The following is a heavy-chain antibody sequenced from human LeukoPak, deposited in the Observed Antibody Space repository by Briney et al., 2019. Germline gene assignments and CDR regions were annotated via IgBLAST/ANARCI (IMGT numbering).Heavy chain of an antibody. CDR1: GGSISSGDYY. D-gene: IGHD3-9*01. V-gene: IGHV4-30-4*01. CDR2: IYYGGST. Sequence: PSETLSLTCTVSGGSISSGDYYWSWIRQPPGKGLEWIGYIYYGGSTYYNPSLKSRVTISVDTSKNQFSLKLSSVTAADTAVYYCARGDYDILTGYCLDYWGQGTLVTVSS. J-gene: IGHJ4*02. CDR3: ARGDYDILTGYCLDY.